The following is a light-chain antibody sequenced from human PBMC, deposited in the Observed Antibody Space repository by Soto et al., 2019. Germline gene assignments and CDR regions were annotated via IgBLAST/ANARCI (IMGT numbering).Light chain of an antibody. CDR2: ATS. J-gene: IGKJ2*01. V-gene: IGKV1-39*01. Sequence: DLQMTQSPSSLSASVGDTVTITCRPSQTINSFLSWYQQKPGTAPELLIYATSTLQSGVPSRFSGSGSGTRFTLTISSLQPEDFATYYCQQSSSTPWTFGQGTKLQIK. CDR3: QQSSSTPWT. CDR1: QTINSF.